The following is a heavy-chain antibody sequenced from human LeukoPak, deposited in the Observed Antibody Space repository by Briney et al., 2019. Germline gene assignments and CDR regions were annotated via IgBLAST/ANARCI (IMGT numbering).Heavy chain of an antibody. J-gene: IGHJ4*02. CDR3: ATDVTVTNGVFDY. V-gene: IGHV1-46*01. CDR1: GYTFTSYY. Sequence: ASVKVSCKASGYTFTSYYMHWVRQAPGQGLERMGIINPSGGSTSYAQKFQGRVTMTRDTSTSTVYMELSSLRSEDTAVYYCATDVTVTNGVFDYWGQGTLVTVSS. D-gene: IGHD4-11*01. CDR2: INPSGGST.